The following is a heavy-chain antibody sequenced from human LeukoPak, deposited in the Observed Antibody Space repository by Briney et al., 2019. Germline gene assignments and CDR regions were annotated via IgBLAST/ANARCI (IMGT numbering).Heavy chain of an antibody. CDR2: TSSGDAGK. V-gene: IGHV3-23*01. D-gene: IGHD3-16*02. CDR3: AKGGSYRSQPYFDY. J-gene: IGHJ4*02. CDR1: GFSLSSYA. Sequence: GGSLRLSCTVSGFSLSSYAMSWVRRAPGKGLEWVSATSSGDAGKYYADSVRGRFTISRDNSRNTMYLQMNSLRAEDAAVYYCAKGGSYRSQPYFDYWGQGTLVTVSS.